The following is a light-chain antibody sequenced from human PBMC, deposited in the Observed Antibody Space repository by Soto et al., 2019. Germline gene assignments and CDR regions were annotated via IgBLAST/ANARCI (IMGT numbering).Light chain of an antibody. V-gene: IGLV2-8*01. Sequence: QSALTQPPSASGSPGQSVTISCTGTSSDVGAYNYVSWYQLRAGKVPKRIIYEVNKRPSDVPDRFSASKSGNAASLTFSGIQTEDEGDYYCSSYAGTNKYVFGIGTKLTVL. CDR2: EVN. J-gene: IGLJ1*01. CDR1: SSDVGAYNY. CDR3: SSYAGTNKYV.